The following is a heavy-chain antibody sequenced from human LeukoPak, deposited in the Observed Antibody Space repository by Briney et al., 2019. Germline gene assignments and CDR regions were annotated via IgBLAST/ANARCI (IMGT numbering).Heavy chain of an antibody. J-gene: IGHJ4*02. CDR1: GGSISTGGYY. Sequence: SETLSLTCTVSGGSISTGGYYWSWIRQHPGKGLEYIGYIYYRGSTYYSPSLKSRLTISLDTPNNQFSLKLRSVTAADTAVYYCARATDYGNSYYFDHWGQGTPVTVSS. V-gene: IGHV4-31*03. D-gene: IGHD4/OR15-4a*01. CDR3: ARATDYGNSYYFDH. CDR2: IYYRGST.